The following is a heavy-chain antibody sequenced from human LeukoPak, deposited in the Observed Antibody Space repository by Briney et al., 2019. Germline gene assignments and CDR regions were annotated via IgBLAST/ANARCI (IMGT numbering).Heavy chain of an antibody. J-gene: IGHJ6*03. CDR2: ISSSSSYI. CDR1: GFTFSGST. V-gene: IGHV3-21*01. CDR3: AREGPYYYGSGGYLFYYYYMDV. Sequence: GGSLRLSCAAPGFTFSGSTMNWVRRAPGKGLEWVSSISSSSSYIYYADSVKGRFTISRDNAKNSLYLQMNSLRAEDTAVYYCAREGPYYYGSGGYLFYYYYMDVWGKGTTVTISS. D-gene: IGHD3-10*01.